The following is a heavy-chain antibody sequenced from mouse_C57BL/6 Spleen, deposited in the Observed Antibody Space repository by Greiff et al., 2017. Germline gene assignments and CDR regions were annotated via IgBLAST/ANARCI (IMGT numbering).Heavy chain of an antibody. D-gene: IGHD2-3*01. Sequence: VQLQQPGAELVKPGASVKLSCKASGYTFTSYWMHWVKQRPGQGLEWIGMIHPNRGSTNYNEKFKSKATLTVDKSSSTAYMQLSSLTSEDSAVYYCARSHDGYIDYWGQGTTLTVSS. CDR3: ARSHDGYIDY. V-gene: IGHV1-64*01. CDR2: IHPNRGST. J-gene: IGHJ2*01. CDR1: GYTFTSYW.